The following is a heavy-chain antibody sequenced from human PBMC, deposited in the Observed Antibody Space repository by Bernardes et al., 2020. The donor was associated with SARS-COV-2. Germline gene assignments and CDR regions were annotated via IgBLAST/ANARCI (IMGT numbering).Heavy chain of an antibody. Sequence: GGSLRLSCRASGFTFSNYVMTWVRQAPGKGLECVSVIRGTSANTYYADSVKGRFTISRDNSKNTLYLQMDSLRGDDTAVYYCAKKSSGWSIPGVLHYWGQGILVTVSS. D-gene: IGHD6-19*01. CDR2: IRGTSANT. V-gene: IGHV3-23*01. CDR1: GFTFSNYV. J-gene: IGHJ4*02. CDR3: AKKSSGWSIPGVLHY.